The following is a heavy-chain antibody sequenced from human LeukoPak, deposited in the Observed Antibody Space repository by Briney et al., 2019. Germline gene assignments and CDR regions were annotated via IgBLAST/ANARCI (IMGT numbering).Heavy chain of an antibody. D-gene: IGHD3-10*01. Sequence: ASVKVSCKVSGYTLTELSMHWVRQAPGKGLEWRGGFDPEDGETIYAQKFQGRVTMTEDTSTDTAYMELSSLRSEDTAVYYCATSYYGSGSYFVYWGQGTLVTVSS. CDR2: FDPEDGET. CDR3: ATSYYGSGSYFVY. V-gene: IGHV1-24*01. J-gene: IGHJ4*02. CDR1: GYTLTELS.